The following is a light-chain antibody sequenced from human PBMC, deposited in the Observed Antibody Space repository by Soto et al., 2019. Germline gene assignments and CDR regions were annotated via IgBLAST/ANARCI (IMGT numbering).Light chain of an antibody. V-gene: IGLV2-11*01. CDR3: CSYAVTDVL. J-gene: IGLJ2*01. Sequence: QSALTQPRSVSGSPGQSVTISCTGISSDFGGYNYVSWYQQHPGKAPKLMIYDVNKRPSGVPDRFSGSKSGNTASLTISGLQAEDEADYYCCSYAVTDVLFGGGTKLTVL. CDR2: DVN. CDR1: SSDFGGYNY.